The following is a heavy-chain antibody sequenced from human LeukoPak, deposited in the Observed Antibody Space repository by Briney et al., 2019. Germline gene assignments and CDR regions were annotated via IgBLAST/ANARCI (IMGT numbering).Heavy chain of an antibody. Sequence: ASVEVSCKASGYTFTSYGLSWVRQAPGQGLEWMGWISAYNGNTNYAQKLQGRVTMTTDTSTSTAYMELSSLRSEDTAVYYCARGFRIAAAGTRYFQHWGQGTLVTVSS. D-gene: IGHD6-13*01. CDR1: GYTFTSYG. CDR2: ISAYNGNT. CDR3: ARGFRIAAAGTRYFQH. V-gene: IGHV1-18*01. J-gene: IGHJ1*01.